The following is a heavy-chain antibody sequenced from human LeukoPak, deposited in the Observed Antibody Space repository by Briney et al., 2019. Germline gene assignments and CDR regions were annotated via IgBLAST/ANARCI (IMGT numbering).Heavy chain of an antibody. CDR2: IPYDGKNK. D-gene: IGHD3-22*01. CDR1: GFTFSNYG. CDR3: AEDSRPYDSSAYLDY. V-gene: IGHV3-30*02. J-gene: IGHJ4*02. Sequence: GGSLRLSCAASGFTFSNYGLHWVRQAPGKGLEWVAFIPYDGKNKYYADSVRGRFTISRDNSKNTLYLQMNSLRADDTALYFCAEDSRPYDSSAYLDYWGQGTLVTVSS.